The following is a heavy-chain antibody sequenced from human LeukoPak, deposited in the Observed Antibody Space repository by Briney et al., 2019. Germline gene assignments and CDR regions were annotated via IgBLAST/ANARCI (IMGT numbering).Heavy chain of an antibody. CDR2: FSLAETT. D-gene: IGHD3-3*01. J-gene: IGHJ3*02. CDR1: GASITTYS. CDR3: ARLGDFWSGPDAFDI. Sequence: SETLSLTCSVSGASITTYSWNWLRQSPGKGLEWIGYFSLAETTSYTSSLKSRVTISRDTSKNQVSLKLSSVTAADTAVYYCARLGDFWSGPDAFDIWGQGTMVTVSS. V-gene: IGHV4-59*12.